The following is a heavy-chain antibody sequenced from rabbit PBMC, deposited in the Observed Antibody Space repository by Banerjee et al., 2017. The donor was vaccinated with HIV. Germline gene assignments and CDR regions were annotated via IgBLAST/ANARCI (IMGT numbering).Heavy chain of an antibody. V-gene: IGHV1S45*01. CDR2: INTISGDT. CDR3: ARDLAGVIGWNFDL. CDR1: GIDLSSCG. D-gene: IGHD4-1*01. J-gene: IGHJ4*01. Sequence: QQHLEESGGGLVQPEGSLTLSCKASGIDLSSCGISWVRQAPGKGLEWIACINTISGDTVSAAWAKGRFTIAKASWTTVTLQMTSLTAADTASYFCARDLAGVIGWNFDLWGPGTLVTVS.